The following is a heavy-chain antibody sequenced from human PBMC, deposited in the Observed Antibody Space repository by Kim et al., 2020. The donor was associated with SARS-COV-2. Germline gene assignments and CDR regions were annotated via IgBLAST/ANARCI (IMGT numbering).Heavy chain of an antibody. D-gene: IGHD6-6*01. CDR3: AREDIRETASRAGLGWYFDL. V-gene: IGHV3-7*03. Sequence: GGSLRLSCAASGFTFSNYWMSWVRQGPGKGLEWVANIKEDGSEKYYVDSAKGRFSISRDNANNSLYLQMDSLRVEDTAVYYCAREDIRETASRAGLGWYFDLWGRGTLVTVSS. CDR2: IKEDGSEK. J-gene: IGHJ2*01. CDR1: GFTFSNYW.